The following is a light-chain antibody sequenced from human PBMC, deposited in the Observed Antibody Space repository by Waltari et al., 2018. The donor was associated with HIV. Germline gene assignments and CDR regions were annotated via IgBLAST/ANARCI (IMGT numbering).Light chain of an antibody. CDR3: QQSYNTPYT. Sequence: DIQMTQSPSTLSASVGDRVTITCRASQSISNWLAWYQQKPGKAPKVLIYTVSSLQSGVPSRISGSRSGTDFTLTINSLQPEDFATYFCQQSYNTPYTFGQGTKLEIK. J-gene: IGKJ2*01. CDR2: TVS. V-gene: IGKV1-39*01. CDR1: QSISNW.